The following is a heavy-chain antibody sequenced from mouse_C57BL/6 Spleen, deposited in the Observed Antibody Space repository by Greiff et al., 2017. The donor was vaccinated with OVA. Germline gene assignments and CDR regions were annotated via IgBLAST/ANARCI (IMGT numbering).Heavy chain of an antibody. CDR3: ARDYYGSSYGYAMDY. V-gene: IGHV3-6*01. D-gene: IGHD1-1*01. Sequence: EVQLVESGPGLVKPSQSLSLTCSVTGYSITSGYYWNWIRQFPGNKLEWMGYISYDGSNNYNPSLKNRISITRDTSKNHFFLKLNSVTTEDTATYYCARDYYGSSYGYAMDYWGQGTSVTVSS. CDR2: ISYDGSN. CDR1: GYSITSGYY. J-gene: IGHJ4*01.